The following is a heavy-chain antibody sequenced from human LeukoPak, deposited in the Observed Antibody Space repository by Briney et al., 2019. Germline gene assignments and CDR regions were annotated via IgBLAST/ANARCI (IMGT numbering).Heavy chain of an antibody. CDR2: NSSSSSYI. V-gene: IGHV3-21*01. CDR3: ARDTSSWY. CDR1: GFTFSSYS. J-gene: IGHJ4*02. Sequence: PGGSLRLSCAASGFTFSSYSMNWVRQAPGKGLEWVSSNSSSSSYIYYAVSVKGRFTISRDNAKNSLYLQMSSLRAEDTAVYYCARDTSSWYWGQGTLVTVSS.